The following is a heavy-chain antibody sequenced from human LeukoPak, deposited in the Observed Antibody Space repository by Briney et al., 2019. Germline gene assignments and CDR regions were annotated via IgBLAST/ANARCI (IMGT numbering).Heavy chain of an antibody. D-gene: IGHD3-16*01. V-gene: IGHV3-15*01. CDR3: AKDRSDGGVVRRVAFDI. CDR1: GFTFSNAW. Sequence: PGGSLRLSCAASGFTFSNAWMSWVRQAPGKGLEWVGRIKSKTDGGTTDYAAPVKGRFTISRDDSKNTLYLQMNSLRAEDTAVYYCAKDRSDGGVVRRVAFDIWGQGTMVTVSS. J-gene: IGHJ3*02. CDR2: IKSKTDGGTT.